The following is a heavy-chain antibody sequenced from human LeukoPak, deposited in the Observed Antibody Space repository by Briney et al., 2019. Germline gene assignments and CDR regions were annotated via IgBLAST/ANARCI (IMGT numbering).Heavy chain of an antibody. J-gene: IGHJ4*02. D-gene: IGHD6-19*01. CDR3: AKDLWIAVAGTFDY. CDR1: GFTFSSYA. V-gene: IGHV3-23*01. CDR2: ISGSGGST. Sequence: GGSLRLSCAASGFTFSSYAMSWFRQAPGKGLEWVSAISGSGGSTYYADSVKGRFTISRDNSKNTLYLQMNSLRAEDTAVYYCAKDLWIAVAGTFDYWGQGTLVTVSS.